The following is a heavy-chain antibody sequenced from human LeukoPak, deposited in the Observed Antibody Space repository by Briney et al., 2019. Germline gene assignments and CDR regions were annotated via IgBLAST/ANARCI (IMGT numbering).Heavy chain of an antibody. J-gene: IGHJ4*02. CDR2: IYYSGST. Sequence: SETLSLTCTVSGGSISSYYWSWIRQPPGKGLEWIGYIYYSGSTNYNPSLKSRVTISVDTSKNQFSLKLSSVTAADTAVYYCASYYDSSGYMDYWGQETLVTVSS. CDR3: ASYYDSSGYMDY. V-gene: IGHV4-59*12. D-gene: IGHD3-22*01. CDR1: GGSISSYY.